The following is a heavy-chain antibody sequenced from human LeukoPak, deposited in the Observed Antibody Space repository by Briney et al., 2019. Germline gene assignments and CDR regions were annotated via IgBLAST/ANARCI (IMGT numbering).Heavy chain of an antibody. D-gene: IGHD3-10*01. J-gene: IGHJ4*02. CDR3: AKGLWFGELYFPVDY. CDR2: IGGSGGST. CDR1: GFTFSSYA. V-gene: IGHV3-23*01. Sequence: GGSLRLSCAASGFTFSSYAMSWVRQAPGKGLEWVSAIGGSGGSTYYADSVKGRFTISRDNSKNTLYLRMNSLRAEDTAVYYCAKGLWFGELYFPVDYWGQGTLVTVSS.